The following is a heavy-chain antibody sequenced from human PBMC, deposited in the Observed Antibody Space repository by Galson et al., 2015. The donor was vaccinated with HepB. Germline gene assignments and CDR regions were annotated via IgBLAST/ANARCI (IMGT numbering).Heavy chain of an antibody. V-gene: IGHV1-69*13. CDR1: GGTFSSYA. Sequence: SVKVSCKASGGTFSSYAISWVRQAPGQGLEWMGGIIPIFGTANYAQKFQGRVTITADESTSTAYMELSSLRSEDTAVYYCARDYDFWSGYYKGCYGMDVWGQGTTVTVSS. CDR2: IIPIFGTA. CDR3: ARDYDFWSGYYKGCYGMDV. D-gene: IGHD3-3*01. J-gene: IGHJ6*02.